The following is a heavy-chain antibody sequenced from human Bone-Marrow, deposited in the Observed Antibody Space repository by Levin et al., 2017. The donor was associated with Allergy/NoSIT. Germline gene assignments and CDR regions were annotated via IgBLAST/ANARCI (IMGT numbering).Heavy chain of an antibody. J-gene: IGHJ4*02. Sequence: PSGGSLRLSCAASGFTFNDYTMHWVRQAPQRGLEWVSLISWDASTTYSADSVRGRFTISRDNSKNALYLQMNSLTTEDTALYYCAKDLSPRIAVTGNIECWGQGTLVTVSS. CDR1: GFTFNDYT. D-gene: IGHD6-19*01. V-gene: IGHV3-43*01. CDR2: ISWDASTT. CDR3: AKDLSPRIAVTGNIEC.